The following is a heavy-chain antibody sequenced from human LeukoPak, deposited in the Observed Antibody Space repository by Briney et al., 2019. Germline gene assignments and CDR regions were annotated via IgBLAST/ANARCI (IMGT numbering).Heavy chain of an antibody. J-gene: IGHJ6*02. CDR1: GFSFSSYD. CDR3: AGKLWGHGMDV. D-gene: IGHD3-10*01. CDR2: IDTAGDT. V-gene: IGHV3-13*04. Sequence: GGSLRLSCAASGFSFSSYDMQWVRQITGKGLEWVSTIDTAGDTFYLDSVKGRFTISRESAKSSLYLEMNSLRAGDTAIYYCAGKLWGHGMDVWGQGTTVTVSS.